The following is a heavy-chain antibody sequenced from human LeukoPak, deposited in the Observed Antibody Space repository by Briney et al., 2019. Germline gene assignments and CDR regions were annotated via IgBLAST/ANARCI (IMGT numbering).Heavy chain of an antibody. CDR2: ISYDGSNK. Sequence: PGGSLRLSCAASGFTFSNYDMHWARQAAGKGLEWVAVISYDGSNKYYADSVKGRFTISRDNSKNTLYLQMNSLRAEDTAVYYCAKDNKVGKSSYSTDYWGQGTLVTVSS. J-gene: IGHJ4*02. D-gene: IGHD1-26*01. CDR3: AKDNKVGKSSYSTDY. CDR1: GFTFSNYD. V-gene: IGHV3-30*18.